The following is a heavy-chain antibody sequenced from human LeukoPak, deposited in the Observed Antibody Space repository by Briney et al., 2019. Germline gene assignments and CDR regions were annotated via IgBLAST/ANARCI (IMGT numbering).Heavy chain of an antibody. D-gene: IGHD5-18*01. Sequence: SVTVSCKASGGTFSSYAISWVRQAPAQGLEWMGGIIPIIGAANYAQKLQGRVTITTDESTSTAYMELSSLRSEDTAVYYCARGSGYGGTYYMDVWGKGTTVTVSS. V-gene: IGHV1-69*05. CDR2: IIPIIGAA. J-gene: IGHJ6*03. CDR3: ARGSGYGGTYYMDV. CDR1: GGTFSSYA.